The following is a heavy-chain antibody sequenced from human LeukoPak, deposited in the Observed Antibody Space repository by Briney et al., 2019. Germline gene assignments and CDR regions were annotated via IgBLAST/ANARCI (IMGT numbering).Heavy chain of an antibody. CDR2: IYYSGST. CDR1: GGSISSSSYY. CDR3: ARVVVAGTKYYYYYYGMDV. V-gene: IGHV4-39*01. Sequence: PSETLSLTCTVSGGSISSSSYYWGWIRQPPGKGLEWIGSIYYSGSTYYNPSLKSRATISVDTSKNQFSLKLSSVTAADTAVYYCARVVVAGTKYYYYYYGMDVWGQGTTVTVSS. D-gene: IGHD6-19*01. J-gene: IGHJ6*02.